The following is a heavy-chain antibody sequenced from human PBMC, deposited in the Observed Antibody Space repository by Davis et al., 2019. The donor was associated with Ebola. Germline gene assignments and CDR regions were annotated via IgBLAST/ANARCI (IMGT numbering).Heavy chain of an antibody. V-gene: IGHV3-30*03. CDR2: ISYDGSNK. Sequence: GESLKISCAASGFTFSSYGMHWVRQAPGKGLEWVAVISYDGSNKYYADSVKGRFTISRDNSKNTLYLQMNSLRAEDTAVYYCARVRLDGRWFDPWGQGTLVTVSS. J-gene: IGHJ5*02. CDR3: ARVRLDGRWFDP. CDR1: GFTFSSYG. D-gene: IGHD5-24*01.